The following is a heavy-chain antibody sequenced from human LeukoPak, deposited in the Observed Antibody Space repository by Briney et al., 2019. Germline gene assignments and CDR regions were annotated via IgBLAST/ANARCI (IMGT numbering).Heavy chain of an antibody. CDR2: IKQDGSEK. Sequence: GGSLRLSCAASGFTFSSYWVSWVRQAPGKGREWVANIKQDGSEKYYVDSVKGRFTISRDNAKNSLYLQMNSLRAEDTAVYYCARDEHYYDSYFDYWGQGTLVTVSS. CDR3: ARDEHYYDSYFDY. CDR1: GFTFSSYW. V-gene: IGHV3-7*01. J-gene: IGHJ4*02. D-gene: IGHD3-22*01.